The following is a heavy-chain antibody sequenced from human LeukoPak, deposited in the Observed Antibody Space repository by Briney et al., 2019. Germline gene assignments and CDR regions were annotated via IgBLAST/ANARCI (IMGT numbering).Heavy chain of an antibody. J-gene: IGHJ4*02. CDR3: ARSSGYSSSWCFDY. CDR1: GGSFSGYY. Sequence: ASETLSLTCAVYGGSFSGYYWSWIRQPPGKGLEWIGEINHSGSTNYDPSLKSRVTISVDTSKNQFSLKLSSVTAADTALYYCARSSGYSSSWCFDYWGQGTLVTVSS. CDR2: INHSGST. V-gene: IGHV4-34*01. D-gene: IGHD6-13*01.